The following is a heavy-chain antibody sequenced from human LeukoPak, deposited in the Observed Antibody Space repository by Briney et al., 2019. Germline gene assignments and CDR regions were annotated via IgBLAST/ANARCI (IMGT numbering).Heavy chain of an antibody. CDR1: GFTFSSYG. CDR2: IWYDGSNK. CDR3: AREAGNYAFDI. J-gene: IGHJ3*02. Sequence: PGRSLRLSCAASGFTFSSYGMHWVRQAPGKGLEWVAVIWYDGSNKYYADSVKGRFTISRDNSKNTLYLHMNSLRAEDTAVYYCAREAGNYAFDIWGQGTMVTVSS. V-gene: IGHV3-33*01.